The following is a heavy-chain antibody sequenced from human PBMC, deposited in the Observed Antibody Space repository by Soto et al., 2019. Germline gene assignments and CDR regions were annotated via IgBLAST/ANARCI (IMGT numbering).Heavy chain of an antibody. V-gene: IGHV3-33*01. J-gene: IGHJ4*02. D-gene: IGHD1-7*01. CDR3: VTERRNYEFDY. CDR1: GFTFSTYG. CDR2: IWNGRNSE. Sequence: VQLVESGGGVVQPGRSLRLSCAASGFTFSTYGMHWVRQSPGKGLEWVAVIWNGRNSEDYADSVKGRFTISRDNSRNTLYLQMNSLRAEDTAMYYCVTERRNYEFDYWGQGILVTVSS.